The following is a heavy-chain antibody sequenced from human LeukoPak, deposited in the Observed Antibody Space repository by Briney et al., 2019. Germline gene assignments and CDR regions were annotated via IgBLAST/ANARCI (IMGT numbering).Heavy chain of an antibody. V-gene: IGHV3-7*01. D-gene: IGHD1-26*01. CDR1: GFTFSSYW. Sequence: GGSLRLSCAASGFTFSSYWMSWVRQAPGKGLEWVDNMNQDGSERYYVDSVRGRFTISRDNAKNSLYLQMSSLRVEDTAVYYCARGGSIGGQGTLVTVSS. CDR3: ARGGSI. CDR2: MNQDGSER. J-gene: IGHJ4*02.